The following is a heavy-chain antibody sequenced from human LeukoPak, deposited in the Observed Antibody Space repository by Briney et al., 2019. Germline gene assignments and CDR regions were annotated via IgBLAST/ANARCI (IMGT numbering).Heavy chain of an antibody. J-gene: IGHJ4*02. Sequence: SSVKVSCKASGGTFSSYAISWVRQAPGQGLEWMGRIIPILGIANYAQKFQGRVTITADKSTSTAYMELSSLRSDDTAVYYCARGAIDSIAAAAGFDYWGQGTLVTVSS. D-gene: IGHD6-13*01. CDR1: GGTFSSYA. CDR2: IIPILGIA. V-gene: IGHV1-69*04. CDR3: ARGAIDSIAAAAGFDY.